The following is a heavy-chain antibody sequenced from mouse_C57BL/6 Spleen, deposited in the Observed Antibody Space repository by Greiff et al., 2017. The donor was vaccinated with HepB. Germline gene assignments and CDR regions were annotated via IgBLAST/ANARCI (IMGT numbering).Heavy chain of an antibody. J-gene: IGHJ3*01. Sequence: QVQLKESGPGLVQPSQSLSITCTVSGFSFTSYGVHWVRQSPGKGLEWLGVIWSGGSTDYNAAFISRLSISKDNSKSQVFFKMNSLQADDTAIYYCARTPQGNYEAWFAYWGQGTLVTVSA. CDR1: GFSFTSYG. D-gene: IGHD2-1*01. CDR2: IWSGGST. CDR3: ARTPQGNYEAWFAY. V-gene: IGHV2-2*01.